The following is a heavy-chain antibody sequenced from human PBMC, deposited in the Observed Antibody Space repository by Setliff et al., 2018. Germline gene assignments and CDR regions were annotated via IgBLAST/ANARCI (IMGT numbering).Heavy chain of an antibody. CDR3: ARKSRNIVVVPAAVIYYYYYYMDV. Sequence: SETLSLTCTVSGGSISSGSYYWNWIRQPAEKGLEWIGHIQTIGSTNYNPSLRSRVTISVDTSKNQFSLTLSSVTAADTAVYYCARKSRNIVVVPAAVIYYYYYYMDVWGKGTTVTVSS. J-gene: IGHJ6*03. D-gene: IGHD2-2*01. V-gene: IGHV4-61*09. CDR2: IQTIGST. CDR1: GGSISSGSYY.